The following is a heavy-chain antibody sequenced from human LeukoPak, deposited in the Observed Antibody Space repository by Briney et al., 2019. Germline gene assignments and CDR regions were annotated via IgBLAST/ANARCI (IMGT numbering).Heavy chain of an antibody. D-gene: IGHD5-18*01. J-gene: IGHJ4*02. CDR1: GFTFSSYW. Sequence: GGSLRLSCAASGFTFSSYWMNWARQAPGKGLEWVASINHNGNVNYYVDSVKGRFTISRDNAKNSLYLQMSNLRAEDTAVYYCARGYSYGYNFDYWGQGTLVTVSS. V-gene: IGHV3-7*03. CDR2: INHNGNVN. CDR3: ARGYSYGYNFDY.